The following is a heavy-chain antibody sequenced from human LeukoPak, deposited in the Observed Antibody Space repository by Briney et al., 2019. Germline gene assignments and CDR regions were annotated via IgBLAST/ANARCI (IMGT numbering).Heavy chain of an antibody. CDR2: VHVSGST. Sequence: SETLSLTCTVSGGSISSYYWSWIRQPPGKGLEWIGYVHVSGSTNYNPSLKSRVTMSVDTAKNQFSLNLTSVTAADTAVYSCARGSGWYDPWGQGTLVTVSS. V-gene: IGHV4-59*01. CDR1: GGSISSYY. CDR3: ARGSGWYDP. J-gene: IGHJ5*02. D-gene: IGHD6-19*01.